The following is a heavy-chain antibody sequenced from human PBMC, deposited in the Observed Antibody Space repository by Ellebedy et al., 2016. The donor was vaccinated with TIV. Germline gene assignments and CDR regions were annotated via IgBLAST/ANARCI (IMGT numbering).Heavy chain of an antibody. Sequence: PGGSLRLSCVASGLTFSTYAMSWVRQAPGKGLEWVSAISGSGGSTYYADSVKGRFTISRDNAKNSLYLQMNSLRADDTAVYYCATDRGYFTFDYWGQGSLITVSS. CDR1: GLTFSTYA. CDR3: ATDRGYFTFDY. D-gene: IGHD3-9*01. V-gene: IGHV3-23*01. J-gene: IGHJ4*02. CDR2: ISGSGGST.